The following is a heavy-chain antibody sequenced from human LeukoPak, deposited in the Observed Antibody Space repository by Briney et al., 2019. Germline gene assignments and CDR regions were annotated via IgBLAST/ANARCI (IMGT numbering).Heavy chain of an antibody. D-gene: IGHD4-11*01. CDR2: IYPGDSNT. CDR1: GYSFTSYW. Sequence: GESLKISCKGSGYSFTSYWIGWVRQTPGKGLEWMGTIYPGDSNTRYSPSFQGQVTISADKSISTAYLQWSSLKASDTAMYYCARAPNSNYGHYWGQGTLVTVSS. CDR3: ARAPNSNYGHY. J-gene: IGHJ4*02. V-gene: IGHV5-51*01.